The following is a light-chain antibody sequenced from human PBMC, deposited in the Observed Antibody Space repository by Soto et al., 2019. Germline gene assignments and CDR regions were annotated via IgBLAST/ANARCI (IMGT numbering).Light chain of an antibody. V-gene: IGKV1-9*01. CDR3: QHLNSYPLT. CDR2: AAS. J-gene: IGKJ4*01. CDR1: QGISSF. Sequence: DIQLTQSPFFLSASVGDRFTITCRASQGISSFLAWYQQKPGKAPNLLISAASTLRTGVPSRFSGSGSGTEFTLTISSLQPEDFATYYCQHLNSYPLTFGGGTKVEI.